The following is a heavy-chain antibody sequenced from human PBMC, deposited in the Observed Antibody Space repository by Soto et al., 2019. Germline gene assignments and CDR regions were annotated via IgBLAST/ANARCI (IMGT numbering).Heavy chain of an antibody. D-gene: IGHD2-8*01. CDR2: ISGGSDVT. J-gene: IGHJ4*02. V-gene: IGHV3-23*01. CDR1: GFTFSNFA. Sequence: EVQLLESGGDLVQPGGSLRLSCAASGFTFSNFALTWVRQAPGKGLEWVSSISGGSDVTFYADSVQGRFTMSRDNSKNTLYLQMNSLRVEDTAIYYCAKVSNCPISGAVVPYWGQGTLVTVSS. CDR3: AKVSNCPISGAVVPY.